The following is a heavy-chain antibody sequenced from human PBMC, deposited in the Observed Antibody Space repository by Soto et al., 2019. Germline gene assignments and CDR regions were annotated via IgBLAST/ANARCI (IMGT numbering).Heavy chain of an antibody. J-gene: IGHJ4*02. V-gene: IGHV3-33*01. D-gene: IGHD3-3*01. CDR2: IWYDGSNK. Sequence: QVQLVESGGGVVQPGRSLRLSCAASGFTFSSYGMHWARQAPGKGLEWVAVIWYDGSNKYYADSVKGRFTISRDNSKNTLYLQMNSLRAEDTAVYYCAREGSYDFWSGIDYWGQGTLVTVSS. CDR1: GFTFSSYG. CDR3: AREGSYDFWSGIDY.